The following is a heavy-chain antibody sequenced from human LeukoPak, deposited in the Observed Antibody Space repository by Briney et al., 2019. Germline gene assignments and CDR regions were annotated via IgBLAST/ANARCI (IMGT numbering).Heavy chain of an antibody. CDR3: ARDVNWSFES. Sequence: GGSLRLSCEASGFTFSNYVMNWVRQAPGKGLMCISRINHDGTIITYAASVKGRFNISRDNAENTLLLQMNSLRGEDTAVYYCARDVNWSFESWGRGALVPVS. J-gene: IGHJ4*02. CDR1: GFTFSNYV. D-gene: IGHD1-1*01. CDR2: INHDGTII. V-gene: IGHV3-74*03.